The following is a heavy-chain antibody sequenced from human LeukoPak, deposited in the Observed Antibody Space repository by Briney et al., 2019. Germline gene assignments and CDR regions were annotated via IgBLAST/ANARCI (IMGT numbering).Heavy chain of an antibody. CDR1: GFTFGGYG. CDR2: IAYDGSRA. CDR3: TRYNNDHFDY. D-gene: IGHD1-14*01. V-gene: IGHV3-33*01. Sequence: GGSLRLSCAGSGFTFGGYGMHWFRQTPGKGLEWVAVIAYDGSRAFYADSVKGRFTISRGNSKNTMSVQMDDLTAEDTAVYYCTRYNNDHFDYWGQGTLVTVSS. J-gene: IGHJ4*02.